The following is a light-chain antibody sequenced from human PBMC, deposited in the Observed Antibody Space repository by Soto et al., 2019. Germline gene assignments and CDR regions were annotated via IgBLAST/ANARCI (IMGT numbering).Light chain of an antibody. J-gene: IGKJ2*02. CDR3: QHYNNWPPCT. Sequence: EIVMTQSPATLSVSPGERATLSCRASQSVSSNLAWYQQKPGQAPRLLLYGASTRATGIPARFSGSGSGTEFTLTISELESEDFAFYYCQHYNNWPPCTFGQGTKLEIK. CDR2: GAS. V-gene: IGKV3-15*01. CDR1: QSVSSN.